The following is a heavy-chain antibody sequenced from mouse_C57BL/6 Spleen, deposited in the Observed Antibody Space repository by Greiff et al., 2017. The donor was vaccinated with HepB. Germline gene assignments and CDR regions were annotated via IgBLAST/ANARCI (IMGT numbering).Heavy chain of an antibody. CDR1: GYTFTSYD. Sequence: QVQLQQSGPELVKPGASVKLSCKASGYTFTSYDINWVKQRPGQGLEWIGWIYPRDGSTKYNEKFKGKATLTVDTSSSTAYMELHSLTSEDSAVYFCARSEILYYGSSYDWYFDVWGTGTTVTVSS. D-gene: IGHD1-1*01. CDR3: ARSEILYYGSSYDWYFDV. V-gene: IGHV1-85*01. J-gene: IGHJ1*03. CDR2: IYPRDGST.